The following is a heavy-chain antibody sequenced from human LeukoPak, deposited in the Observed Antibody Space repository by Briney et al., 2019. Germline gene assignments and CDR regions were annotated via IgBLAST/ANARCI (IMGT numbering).Heavy chain of an antibody. J-gene: IGHJ2*01. V-gene: IGHV1-2*06. CDR3: ARTQTTGPRYFDL. CDR2: INPNSGGT. Sequence: ASVNVSCKASGYTFTGYYMHWVRQAPGQGLEWMGRINPNSGGTNYAQKFQGRVTMTRDTSISTAYMELSRLRSDDTAVYYCARTQTTGPRYFDLWGRGTLVTVSS. D-gene: IGHD4-17*01. CDR1: GYTFTGYY.